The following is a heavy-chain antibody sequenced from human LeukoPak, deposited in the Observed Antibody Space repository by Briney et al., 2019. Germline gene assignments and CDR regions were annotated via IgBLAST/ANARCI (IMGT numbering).Heavy chain of an antibody. Sequence: GGPLRLFCAASGFTLSSYGMHWVRQATGKGLEWVQDISYDGSNKYYADSVKGRFTISRDNSKNTLYLQMNSLRAEDTAVYYCAKDRPDYCGGDCAFDYWGQGTLVTVSS. D-gene: IGHD2-21*02. CDR1: GFTLSSYG. CDR2: ISYDGSNK. J-gene: IGHJ4*02. CDR3: AKDRPDYCGGDCAFDY. V-gene: IGHV3-30*18.